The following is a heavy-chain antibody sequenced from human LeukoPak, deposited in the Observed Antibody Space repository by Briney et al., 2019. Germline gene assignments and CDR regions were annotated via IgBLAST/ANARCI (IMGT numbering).Heavy chain of an antibody. CDR1: GGSISSSNW. CDR2: INHSGST. V-gene: IGHV4-4*02. CDR3: ARGERILYREFDY. D-gene: IGHD2-8*01. Sequence: SGTLSLTCAVSGGSISSSNWWSWIRQPPGKGLEWIGEINHSGSTNYNPSLKSRVTISVDTSKNQFSLKLSSVTAADTAVYYCARGERILYREFDYWGQGTLVTVSS. J-gene: IGHJ4*02.